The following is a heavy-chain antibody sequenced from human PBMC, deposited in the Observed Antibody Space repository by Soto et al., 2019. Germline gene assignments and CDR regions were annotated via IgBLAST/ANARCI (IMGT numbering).Heavy chain of an antibody. CDR1: GYTFTSYG. D-gene: IGHD3-3*01. V-gene: IGHV1-18*01. J-gene: IGHJ3*02. Sequence: ASVKVSCKASGYTFTSYGISWVRQAPGQGLELMGWISAYNGNTNYAQKLQGRVTITTDTSTSTAYMELRSLRSDDTAVYYCARGLRFLEWLLKSAFDIWGQGTMVTVSS. CDR2: ISAYNGNT. CDR3: ARGLRFLEWLLKSAFDI.